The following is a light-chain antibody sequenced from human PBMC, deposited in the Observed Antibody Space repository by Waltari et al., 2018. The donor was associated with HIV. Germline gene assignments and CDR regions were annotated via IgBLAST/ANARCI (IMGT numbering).Light chain of an antibody. CDR3: CSYAGNYTGV. Sequence: QSALTQPRSVSGSPGQSVTISCTGTSSDVGAYNYVSWYQQQPCKAPKLIIYDVTRRPSGLPDRFSGSNAGNTASLTISGLQAEDEADYYCCSYAGNYTGVFGGGTKLTVL. CDR2: DVT. V-gene: IGLV2-11*01. J-gene: IGLJ3*02. CDR1: SSDVGAYNY.